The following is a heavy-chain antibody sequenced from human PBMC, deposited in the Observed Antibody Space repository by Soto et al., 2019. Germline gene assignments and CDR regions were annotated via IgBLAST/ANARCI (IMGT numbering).Heavy chain of an antibody. Sequence: QVQLVQSGAEVKKPGASVKVSCKASGYTFTNYGISWVRQAPGQGLEWMGWISDYNGKTYYGKKFQGRVTMTTDTATRTAYMELKSLRSDDTAVYYCAREGYYSGAGSYSPPRYYGMDVWGQGTTVTVSS. D-gene: IGHD3-10*01. J-gene: IGHJ6*02. CDR1: GYTFTNYG. V-gene: IGHV1-18*04. CDR2: ISDYNGKT. CDR3: AREGYYSGAGSYSPPRYYGMDV.